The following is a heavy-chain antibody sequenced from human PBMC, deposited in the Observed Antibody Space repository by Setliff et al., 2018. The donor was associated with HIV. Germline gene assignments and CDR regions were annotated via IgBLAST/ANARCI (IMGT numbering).Heavy chain of an antibody. V-gene: IGHV1-69*13. J-gene: IGHJ4*02. Sequence: SVKVSCKASGGAFSRYAISWVRQAPGQGLEWVGGIIPVPSTANTAHRFQGRVTFTADESTNTAYMELSGLKSEDTAVYYCARRTETGGYYFDYWGQGTLVTVSS. CDR3: ARRTETGGYYFDY. D-gene: IGHD2-15*01. CDR2: IIPVPSTA. CDR1: GGAFSRYA.